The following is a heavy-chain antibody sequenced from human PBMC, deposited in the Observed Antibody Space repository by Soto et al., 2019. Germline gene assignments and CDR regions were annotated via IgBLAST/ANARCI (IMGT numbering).Heavy chain of an antibody. CDR1: GGSISSSSYY. V-gene: IGHV4-39*01. CDR3: ARGYRVPFDP. CDR2: IYYSGST. D-gene: IGHD5-18*01. J-gene: IGHJ5*02. Sequence: ASETLSLTCTVSGGSISSSSYYWGWIRQPPGKGLEWIGSIYYSGSTYYNPSLKSRVTISVDTSKNQFSLKLSSVTAADTAVYYCARGYRVPFDPWGQGTLVTVYS.